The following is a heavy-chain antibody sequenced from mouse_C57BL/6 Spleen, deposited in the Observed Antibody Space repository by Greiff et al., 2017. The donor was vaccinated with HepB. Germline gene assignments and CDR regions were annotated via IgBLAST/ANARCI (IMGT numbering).Heavy chain of an antibody. D-gene: IGHD1-1*01. Sequence: QVQLKESGAELVRPGTSVKVSCKASGYAFTNYLIEWVKQRPGQGLEWIGVINPGSGGTNYNEKFKGKATLTADKSPSTAYMQLSSLTSEDSAVYFCARPYYGSSPHAMDYWGQGTSVTVSS. CDR2: INPGSGGT. J-gene: IGHJ4*01. V-gene: IGHV1-54*01. CDR3: ARPYYGSSPHAMDY. CDR1: GYAFTNYL.